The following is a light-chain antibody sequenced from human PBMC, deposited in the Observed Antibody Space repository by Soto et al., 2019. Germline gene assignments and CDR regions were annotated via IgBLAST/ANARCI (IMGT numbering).Light chain of an antibody. Sequence: IVMTQSPDTLSVTQGERASLSCRASQSVSSNLAWYQQNPGQAPRLLIYGASARATGIPARFSGSGSGTEFTLTISSLQSEDFAVYYCQHYNNWPLTFGQGTKVDIK. J-gene: IGKJ1*01. CDR2: GAS. CDR3: QHYNNWPLT. CDR1: QSVSSN. V-gene: IGKV3-15*01.